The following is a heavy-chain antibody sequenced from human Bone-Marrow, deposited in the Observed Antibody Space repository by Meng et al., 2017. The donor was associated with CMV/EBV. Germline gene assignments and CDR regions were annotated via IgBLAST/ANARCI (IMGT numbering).Heavy chain of an antibody. D-gene: IGHD2-2*01. CDR1: GFSLSNARMG. CDR2: IFSNDEK. J-gene: IGHJ4*02. Sequence: SGPTLVKPTETLTLTCTVSGFSLSNARMGVSWIRQPPGKALEWLAHIFSNDEKSYSTSLKSRLTISKDTSKSQVVLTMTNMDPVDTATYYCARTYCSSTSCRPAYWGQGKLVTVSS. CDR3: ARTYCSSTSCRPAY. V-gene: IGHV2-26*01.